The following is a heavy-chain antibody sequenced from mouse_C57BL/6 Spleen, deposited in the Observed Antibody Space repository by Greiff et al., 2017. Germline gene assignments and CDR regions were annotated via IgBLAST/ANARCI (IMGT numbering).Heavy chain of an antibody. V-gene: IGHV5-15*01. D-gene: IGHD1-1*01. CDR1: GFTFSDYG. CDR3: ARLPRHYYGSSDWYCDV. J-gene: IGHJ1*03. CDR2: ISNLAYSI. Sequence: EVMLVESGGGLVQPGGSLKLSCAASGFTFSDYGMAWVRQAPRKGPEWVAFISNLAYSIYYADTVTGRFTISRENAKNTLYLEMSSLRSEDTAMYYCARLPRHYYGSSDWYCDVWGTGTTVTVSS.